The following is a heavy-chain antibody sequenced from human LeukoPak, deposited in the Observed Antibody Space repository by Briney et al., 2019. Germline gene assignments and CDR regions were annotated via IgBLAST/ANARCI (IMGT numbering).Heavy chain of an antibody. J-gene: IGHJ4*02. CDR1: IDSTRGNY. CDR2: VHRSGRT. Sequence: PSETLSLTCAVSIDSTRGNYWSWVRQSPGKGLEWIGEVHRSGRTNYIPYLKSRVTISIDNSKDQISLDLASVTAADTAVYYCATEILGAPTPGAYWGQGTLVTVSS. D-gene: IGHD2-8*02. V-gene: IGHV4-4*02. CDR3: ATEILGAPTPGAY.